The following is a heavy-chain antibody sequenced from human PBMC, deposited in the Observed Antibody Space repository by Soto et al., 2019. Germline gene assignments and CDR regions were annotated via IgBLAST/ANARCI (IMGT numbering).Heavy chain of an antibody. D-gene: IGHD5-18*01. CDR1: GFTFSSYG. Sequence: QVQLVESGGGVVQPGRSLRLSCAASGFTFSSYGMHWVRQAPGKGLEWVAVISYDGSNKYYADSVKGRFTISRDNSKNTLYLQMNSLRAEDTAVYYCAKSRGYSYGRPSVDYWGQGTLVTVSS. CDR2: ISYDGSNK. V-gene: IGHV3-30*18. J-gene: IGHJ4*02. CDR3: AKSRGYSYGRPSVDY.